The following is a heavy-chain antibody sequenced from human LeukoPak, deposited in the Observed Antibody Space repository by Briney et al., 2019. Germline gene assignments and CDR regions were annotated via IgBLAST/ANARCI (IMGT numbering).Heavy chain of an antibody. Sequence: GGSLRLSCAASGFTLNSYSMNWVRQAPGKGLEWISYINSDRYRNTIYYADTVKGRFTISRDNAKSSLYLQLNSLRDEDTAIYYCARDRDYAFDYWGQGTLVTVSS. CDR1: GFTLNSYS. J-gene: IGHJ4*02. D-gene: IGHD4-17*01. CDR3: ARDRDYAFDY. V-gene: IGHV3-48*02. CDR2: INSDRYRNTI.